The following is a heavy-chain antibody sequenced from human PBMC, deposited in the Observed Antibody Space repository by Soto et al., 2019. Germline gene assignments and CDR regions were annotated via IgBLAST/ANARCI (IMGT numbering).Heavy chain of an antibody. CDR3: ARDMYQLLYRARFDY. CDR2: IKQDGSEE. D-gene: IGHD2-2*02. Sequence: GGSLRPSCAASAFPFSDYGMSWVRQAPGKGLEWVANIKQDGSEEYYVDSVKGRFTISRDNAKNSLYLQMNSLRAEDTAVYYCARDMYQLLYRARFDYWGQGTLVTVSS. V-gene: IGHV3-7*01. J-gene: IGHJ4*02. CDR1: AFPFSDYG.